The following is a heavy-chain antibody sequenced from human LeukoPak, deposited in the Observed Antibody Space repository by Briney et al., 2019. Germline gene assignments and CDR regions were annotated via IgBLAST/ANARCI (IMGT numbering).Heavy chain of an antibody. V-gene: IGHV4-59*01. D-gene: IGHD3-10*01. CDR3: ARHGSGSYYNFYY. J-gene: IGHJ4*02. CDR1: GGSISSYY. Sequence: SETLSLTCTVSGGSISSYYWSWIRQPPGKGLGWIGYIYYSGSTNYNPSLKSRVTISVDTSKNQFSLKLSSVTAADTAVYYCARHGSGSYYNFYYWGQGTLVTVSS. CDR2: IYYSGST.